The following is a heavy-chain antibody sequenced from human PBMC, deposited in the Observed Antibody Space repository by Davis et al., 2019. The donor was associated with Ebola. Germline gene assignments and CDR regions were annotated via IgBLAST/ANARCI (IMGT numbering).Heavy chain of an antibody. CDR2: ISGAGDTT. Sequence: PGGSLRLSCAGSGFSFRFFAMSWVRQAPGKGLEWVASISGAGDTTYYADSAKGRFSVSRDNSRNTLYLQMNALRAEDTAVYYCASHLGYSSSHIDYWGQGTVVTVSS. CDR1: GFSFRFFA. J-gene: IGHJ4*02. D-gene: IGHD6-6*01. CDR3: ASHLGYSSSHIDY. V-gene: IGHV3-23*01.